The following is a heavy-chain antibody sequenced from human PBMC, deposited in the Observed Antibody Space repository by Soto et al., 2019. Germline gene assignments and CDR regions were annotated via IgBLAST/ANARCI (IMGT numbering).Heavy chain of an antibody. Sequence: PSETLSLTCTVSGGSISSHYWSWIRQPPGKGLEWIGYIYYSGSTNYNPSLKSRVTISVDTSKNQFSLKLSSVTAADTAVYYCARETGVAASSFDYWGQGTLVTVSS. D-gene: IGHD6-13*01. CDR1: GGSISSHY. CDR3: ARETGVAASSFDY. J-gene: IGHJ4*02. V-gene: IGHV4-59*11. CDR2: IYYSGST.